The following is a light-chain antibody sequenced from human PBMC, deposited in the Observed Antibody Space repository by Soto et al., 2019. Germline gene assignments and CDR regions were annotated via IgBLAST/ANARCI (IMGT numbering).Light chain of an antibody. J-gene: IGKJ1*01. Sequence: DIQMTQSPSSLSAAVGDRVTMRCQAIQSISRWLAWYQQKPGKAPKVLIYAASRLESEVPSRFSGSGSGTEFTLTISSLQSDDFATYYCPQYNNYSPTWTFGRGTTVDI. CDR3: PQYNNYSPTWT. CDR2: AAS. CDR1: QSISRW. V-gene: IGKV1-5*01.